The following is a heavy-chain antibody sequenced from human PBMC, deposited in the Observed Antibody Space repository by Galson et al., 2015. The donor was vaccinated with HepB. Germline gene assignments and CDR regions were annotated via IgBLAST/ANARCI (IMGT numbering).Heavy chain of an antibody. J-gene: IGHJ4*02. Sequence: QTGAEVKRPGESLKISCEGSGYTFNYYWIAWVRQMPGKGLEWMGIIYPGDSDTRYSPSFQGQITISADKSTRTAYLQWSSLKASDTAMYYCARHLGGSHSYLDYWGQGTLVTVSS. V-gene: IGHV5-51*01. D-gene: IGHD3-10*01. CDR2: IYPGDSDT. CDR1: GYTFNYYW. CDR3: ARHLGGSHSYLDY.